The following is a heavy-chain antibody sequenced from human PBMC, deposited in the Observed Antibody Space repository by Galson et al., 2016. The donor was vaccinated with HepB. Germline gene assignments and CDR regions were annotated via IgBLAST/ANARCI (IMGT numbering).Heavy chain of an antibody. J-gene: IGHJ6*02. CDR1: GFTISSHW. Sequence: SLRLSCAASGFTISSHWMTWVRQAPGKGPEWVAYIKDDGSQKYYVDSVKGRFTISRDNAKNSLYLQMNTLRAEDTALYYCARDSGRREDVWGQGTTVTVSS. CDR2: IKDDGSQK. V-gene: IGHV3-7*04. CDR3: ARDSGRREDV.